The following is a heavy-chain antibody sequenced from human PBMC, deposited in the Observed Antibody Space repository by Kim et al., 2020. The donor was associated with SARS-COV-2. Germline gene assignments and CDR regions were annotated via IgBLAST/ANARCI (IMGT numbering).Heavy chain of an antibody. Sequence: SETLSLTCTVSGGSISSYYWSWIRQPPGKGLEWIGYIYYSGSTNYNPSLKSRVTISVDTSKNQFSLELSSVTAADTAVYYCARVGRNCTNGVCWVGNWFDPWGQGTLVTVSS. CDR3: ARVGRNCTNGVCWVGNWFDP. CDR1: GGSISSYY. D-gene: IGHD2-8*01. V-gene: IGHV4-59*01. J-gene: IGHJ5*02. CDR2: IYYSGST.